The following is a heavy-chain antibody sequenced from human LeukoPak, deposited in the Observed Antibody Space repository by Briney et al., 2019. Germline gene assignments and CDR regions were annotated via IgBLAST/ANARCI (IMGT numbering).Heavy chain of an antibody. D-gene: IGHD6-19*01. CDR2: IIPIFGTA. J-gene: IGHJ4*02. CDR1: GGTFSSYA. V-gene: IGHV1-69*05. CDR3: TRGQSIAVAGRGSCGY. Sequence: GSSVKVSCKASGGTFSSYAISWVRQAPGQGLEWMGGIIPIFGTANYAQKFQGRVTMTRNTSISTAYMELSSLRSEDTAVYYCTRGQSIAVAGRGSCGYWGQGTLVTVSS.